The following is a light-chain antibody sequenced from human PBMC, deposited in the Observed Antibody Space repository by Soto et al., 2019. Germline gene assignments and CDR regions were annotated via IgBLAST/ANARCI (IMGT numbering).Light chain of an antibody. J-gene: IGKJ5*01. CDR2: GAS. CDR1: PSVSTN. CDR3: QQYNNWPIT. Sequence: EIVMTQSPDTLSLSPGERATLSCRASPSVSTNLAWYQQKPGQPPRLLIYGASSRATGVPARFSGSGSQTHFTLSISSLQSEDFAFYYCQQYNNWPITFGQGTRLEIK. V-gene: IGKV3D-15*01.